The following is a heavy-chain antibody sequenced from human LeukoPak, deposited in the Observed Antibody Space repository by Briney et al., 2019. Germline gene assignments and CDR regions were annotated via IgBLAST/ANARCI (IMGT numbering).Heavy chain of an antibody. CDR2: IFYSGST. V-gene: IGHV4-61*01. CDR3: ARDLQTFDY. J-gene: IGHJ4*02. CDR1: GVSVTSGSCY. Sequence: PETLSLTCTVSGVSVTSGSCYWSWIRQPPGKGLEWIGYIFYSGSTNSNPSLKSRVTVSVDTSKNQFSLKLSSVTAADTAVYYCARDLQTFDYWGQGSLVTVSS.